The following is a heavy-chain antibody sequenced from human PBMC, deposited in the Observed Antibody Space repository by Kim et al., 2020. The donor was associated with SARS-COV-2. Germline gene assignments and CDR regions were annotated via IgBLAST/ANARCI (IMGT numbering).Heavy chain of an antibody. J-gene: IGHJ4*02. CDR2: ISSSSSYI. Sequence: GGSLRLSCAASGFTFSSYSMNWVRQAPGKGLEWVSSISSSSSYIYYADSVKGRFTISRDNAKNSLYLQMNSLRAEDTAVYYCARDDVLRYFDWQRDFFDYWGQGTLVTVSS. V-gene: IGHV3-21*01. D-gene: IGHD3-9*01. CDR3: ARDDVLRYFDWQRDFFDY. CDR1: GFTFSSYS.